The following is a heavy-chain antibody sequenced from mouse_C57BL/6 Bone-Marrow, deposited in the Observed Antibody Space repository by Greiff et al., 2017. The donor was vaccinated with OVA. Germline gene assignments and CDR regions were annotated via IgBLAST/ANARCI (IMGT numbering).Heavy chain of an antibody. CDR3: ARSTVVARDYAMDY. V-gene: IGHV1-64*01. D-gene: IGHD1-1*01. Sequence: QVHVKQPGAELVKPGASVKLSCKASGYTFTSYWMHWVKQRPGQGLEWIGMIHPNSGSTNYNEKFKSKATLTVDKSSSTAYMQLSSLTSEDSAVYYCARSTVVARDYAMDYWGQGTSVTVSS. J-gene: IGHJ4*01. CDR1: GYTFTSYW. CDR2: IHPNSGST.